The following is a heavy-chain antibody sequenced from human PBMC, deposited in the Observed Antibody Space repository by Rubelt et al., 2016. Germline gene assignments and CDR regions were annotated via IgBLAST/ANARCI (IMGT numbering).Heavy chain of an antibody. CDR1: GGSISSSSYY. CDR2: IYYSGST. D-gene: IGHD4-23*01. CDR3: ARHAVTTVVEFDY. Sequence: QLQLQESGPGLVKPSETLSLTCTVSGGSISSSSYYWGWIRQPPGKGLEWIGSIYYSGSTYYNPSLKSLFTISVDTSKNQLSLKLSSVTAADTAVYYCARHAVTTVVEFDYWGQGTLVTVSS. J-gene: IGHJ4*02. V-gene: IGHV4-39*07.